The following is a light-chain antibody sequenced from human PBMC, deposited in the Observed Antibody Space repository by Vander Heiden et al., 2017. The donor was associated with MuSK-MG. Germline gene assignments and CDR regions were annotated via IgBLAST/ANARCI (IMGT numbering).Light chain of an antibody. CDR1: QSVSRN. J-gene: IGKJ2*02. CDR3: QQENDGPPMCT. V-gene: IGKV3-15*01. Sequence: EIVMTQSLATLYVAPGERATLSCRASQSVSRNLAWYKQKPGQAPRLLIYGASTRPKGIPTIFRNNEAETEGHLTIISRQSEDFEVYYCQQENDGPPMCTFGQGTKLEIK. CDR2: GAS.